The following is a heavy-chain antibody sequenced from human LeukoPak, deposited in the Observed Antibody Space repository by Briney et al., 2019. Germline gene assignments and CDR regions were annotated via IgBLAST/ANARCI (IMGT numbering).Heavy chain of an antibody. Sequence: PSETLSLTCTVSGGSISSYYWSWIRQPAGKGLEWIGRIYTSGSTNYNPSPKSRVTMSVDTSKNQFSLKLSSVTAADTAVYYCARETGPSGVVIKENWFDPWGQGTLVTVSS. CDR3: ARETGPSGVVIKENWFDP. V-gene: IGHV4-4*07. CDR2: IYTSGST. D-gene: IGHD3-3*01. CDR1: GGSISSYY. J-gene: IGHJ5*02.